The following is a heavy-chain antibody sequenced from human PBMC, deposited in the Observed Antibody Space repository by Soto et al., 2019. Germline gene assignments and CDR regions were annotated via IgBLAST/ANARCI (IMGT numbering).Heavy chain of an antibody. J-gene: IGHJ6*02. Sequence: QMQLVQSGPEVKKPGTSVKVSCKASGFTFTSSAVQWVRQARGQRLEWIGWIVVGSGNTNYAQKFQERVTITRDMSTSTAYMELSSLRSEDTAVYYCAAGVVSSGYYSGQYYGMDVWGQGTTVTVSS. CDR2: IVVGSGNT. D-gene: IGHD3-22*01. CDR3: AAGVVSSGYYSGQYYGMDV. V-gene: IGHV1-58*01. CDR1: GFTFTSSA.